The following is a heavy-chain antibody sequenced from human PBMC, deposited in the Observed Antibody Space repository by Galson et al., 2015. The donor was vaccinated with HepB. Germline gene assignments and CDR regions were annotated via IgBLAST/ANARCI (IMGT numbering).Heavy chain of an antibody. CDR1: GYTFTSYA. D-gene: IGHD5-18*01. Sequence: SVKVSCKASGYTFTSYAMHWVRQAPGQRLEWMGWINAGNGNTKYSQKFQGRVTITRDTSASTAYMELSSLRSEDTAVYYCARDRFEGYSYGYFDYWGQGTLVTVSP. V-gene: IGHV1-3*01. CDR3: ARDRFEGYSYGYFDY. CDR2: INAGNGNT. J-gene: IGHJ4*02.